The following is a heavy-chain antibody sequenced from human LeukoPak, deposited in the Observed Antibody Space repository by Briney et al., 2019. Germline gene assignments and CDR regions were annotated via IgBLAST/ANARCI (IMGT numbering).Heavy chain of an antibody. CDR2: IYPDESNI. J-gene: IGHJ4*02. D-gene: IGHD2-2*03. CDR3: ARPPSRGYSSSFEY. CDR1: GYSFPTYW. V-gene: IGHV5-51*01. Sequence: KVWESLKISCKGSGYSFPTYWIAWVRQMPGKGLGWMGIIYPDESNIRYSPSFQGQVTISADKSISTAYLQWSSLKASDTAMYYCARPPSRGYSSSFEYWGLGTLVTVSS.